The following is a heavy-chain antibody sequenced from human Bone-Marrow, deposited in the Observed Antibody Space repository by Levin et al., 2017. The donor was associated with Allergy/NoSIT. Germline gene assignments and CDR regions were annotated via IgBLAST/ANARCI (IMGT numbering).Heavy chain of an antibody. Sequence: PGGSLRLSCAASGLTFSSYWMTWVRQAPGKGLQWVANIKEDGNKESYADSVKGRFTISRDNAKNSLYLQMRGLRAEDTAVYYCARDGSSFAETIYWGQGTVVTVSS. CDR3: ARDGSSFAETIY. J-gene: IGHJ4*01. CDR2: IKEDGNKE. D-gene: IGHD5-18*01. V-gene: IGHV3-7*04. CDR1: GLTFSSYW.